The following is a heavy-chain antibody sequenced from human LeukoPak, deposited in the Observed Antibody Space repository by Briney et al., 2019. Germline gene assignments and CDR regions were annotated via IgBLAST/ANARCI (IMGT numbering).Heavy chain of an antibody. J-gene: IGHJ4*02. Sequence: GGSLRLSCAAPGFTSSNYGMNWVRQAPGKGPEWVAFIRYDGSNKYYADSVKGRFTISRDNSKNTLYLQMNSLRAEDTAVYSCAKSGLGYCSSTSCYLLGYWGQGTLVTVSS. CDR2: IRYDGSNK. V-gene: IGHV3-30*02. D-gene: IGHD2-2*01. CDR1: GFTSSNYG. CDR3: AKSGLGYCSSTSCYLLGY.